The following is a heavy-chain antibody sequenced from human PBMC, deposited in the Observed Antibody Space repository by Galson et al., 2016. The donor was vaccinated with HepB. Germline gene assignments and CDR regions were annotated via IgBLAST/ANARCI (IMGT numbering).Heavy chain of an antibody. D-gene: IGHD3-16*01. Sequence: CAISGDSVSSHSVAWNWIRQSPSRGPEWLGRTYRRSTYYNDDTESVKGRITINTDTSKNQFSLQLNSVPPEDTAVYYCARGAHSTFDVWGQGTMVTVSS. CDR2: TYRRSTYYN. CDR1: GDSVSSHSVA. CDR3: ARGAHSTFDV. J-gene: IGHJ3*01. V-gene: IGHV6-1*01.